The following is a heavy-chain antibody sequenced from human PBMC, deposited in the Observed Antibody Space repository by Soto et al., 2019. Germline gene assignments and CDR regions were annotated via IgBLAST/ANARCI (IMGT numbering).Heavy chain of an antibody. V-gene: IGHV3-30*03. J-gene: IGHJ4*02. CDR2: VSHDGRNT. Sequence: VQLVESGGGVVQPGRSLRLSCAASGFTFSDYAMHWVRQAPGKGLEWVAVVSHDGRNTHYADSVKGRFTISRDSSKNTVSLAMTSLRAEDRAVYYCATGGRQWLVTSDFNYWGQGALVTVSS. D-gene: IGHD6-19*01. CDR3: ATGGRQWLVTSDFNY. CDR1: GFTFSDYA.